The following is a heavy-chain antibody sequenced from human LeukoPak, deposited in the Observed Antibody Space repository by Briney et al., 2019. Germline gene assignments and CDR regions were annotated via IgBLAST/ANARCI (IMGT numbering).Heavy chain of an antibody. Sequence: ASVKVSCKVSGNTLTDLSIHWVRQAPEKGLDWMGGFDPGDAEVNYAEKFQDRVTMTEDPSTDTAYLELSSLRSEDTAVYYCAAEGQWSLVHYFNSWGQGTLVTVSS. J-gene: IGHJ4*02. CDR3: AAEGQWSLVHYFNS. D-gene: IGHD2-15*01. CDR2: FDPGDAEV. V-gene: IGHV1-24*01. CDR1: GNTLTDLS.